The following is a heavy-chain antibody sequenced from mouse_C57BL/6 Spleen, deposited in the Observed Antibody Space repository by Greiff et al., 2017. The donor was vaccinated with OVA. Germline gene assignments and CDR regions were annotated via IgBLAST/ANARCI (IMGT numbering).Heavy chain of an antibody. Sequence: EVQLVKSGEGLVKPGGSLKLSCAASGFTFSSYAMSWVRQTPEKRLEWVAYISSGGDYIYYADTVKGRFTISRDNARNTLYLQMSSLKSEDTAMYYCTRAYGSSYRYFDVWGTGTTVTVSS. CDR3: TRAYGSSYRYFDV. J-gene: IGHJ1*03. V-gene: IGHV5-9-1*02. D-gene: IGHD1-1*01. CDR1: GFTFSSYA. CDR2: ISSGGDYI.